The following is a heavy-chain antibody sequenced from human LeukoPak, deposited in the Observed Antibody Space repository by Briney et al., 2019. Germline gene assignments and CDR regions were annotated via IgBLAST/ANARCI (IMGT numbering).Heavy chain of an antibody. CDR2: ISWNSGYI. Sequence: SLILSCAASGVTFDNYAMHWVRRAPGKGLEWLSIISWNSGYISYAASLRGRFTISRDNAKKSLDLQMNSLRAEDTAFYYCAKGRGTYSSGYFFDYWGQGTVVSVSS. CDR3: AKGRGTYSSGYFFDY. J-gene: IGHJ4*02. CDR1: GVTFDNYA. D-gene: IGHD5-18*01. V-gene: IGHV3-9*01.